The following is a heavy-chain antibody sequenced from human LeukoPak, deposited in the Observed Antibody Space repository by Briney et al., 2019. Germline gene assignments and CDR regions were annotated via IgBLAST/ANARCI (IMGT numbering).Heavy chain of an antibody. Sequence: SETLSLTCTVSGGSISSSNFYWGWVRQPPGKGLEWIGSIYYSGSTYYNPSLKSRVTISVDTSKNQFSLKLSSVTAADTAVHHCARSLYQLLYVFDYWGQGTLVTVSS. V-gene: IGHV4-39*01. CDR2: IYYSGST. CDR1: GGSISSSNFY. CDR3: ARSLYQLLYVFDY. D-gene: IGHD2-2*02. J-gene: IGHJ4*02.